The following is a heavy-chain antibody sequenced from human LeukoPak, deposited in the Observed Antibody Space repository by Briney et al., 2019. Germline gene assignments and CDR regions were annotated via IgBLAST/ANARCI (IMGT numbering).Heavy chain of an antibody. D-gene: IGHD3-10*01. CDR1: GFTFSSYG. J-gene: IGHJ3*02. Sequence: GRSLRLSCAASGFTFSSYGMHWVRQAPGKGLEWVAVISYDGSNKYYADSVKGRFTISRDNSKNTLYLQMNSLRAEDTAVYYCAKDRGVHPAGGDAFDIWGQGTMVTVSS. CDR2: ISYDGSNK. CDR3: AKDRGVHPAGGDAFDI. V-gene: IGHV3-30*18.